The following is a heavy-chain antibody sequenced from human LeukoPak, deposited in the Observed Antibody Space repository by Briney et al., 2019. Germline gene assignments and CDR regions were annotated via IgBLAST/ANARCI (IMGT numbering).Heavy chain of an antibody. Sequence: GGSLRLSCAASGFTFSSYDMHWVRQAPGKGLEWVAVISYDGSNKYYADSVKGRFTISRDNSKNTLYLQMNSLRAEDTAVYYCARDYLVWTGNTSGAFDIWGQGTMVTVSS. CDR1: GFTFSSYD. V-gene: IGHV3-30-3*01. J-gene: IGHJ3*02. CDR2: ISYDGSNK. CDR3: ARDYLVWTGNTSGAFDI. D-gene: IGHD3/OR15-3a*01.